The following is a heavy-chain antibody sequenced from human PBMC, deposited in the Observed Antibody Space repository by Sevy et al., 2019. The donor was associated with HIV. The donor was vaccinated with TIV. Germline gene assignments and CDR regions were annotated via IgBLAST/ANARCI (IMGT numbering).Heavy chain of an antibody. CDR3: ARVDSCGGDCYYFDY. D-gene: IGHD2-21*02. Sequence: ASVKVSCTASGYTFTDYYIHWVRQAPGQGLECMGIINPNGGGTNYAQSFQGRVTMTRDTSTSTVYMELSSLRSEDSAVYYCARVDSCGGDCYYFDYWAQGTLVTVSS. V-gene: IGHV1-46*01. CDR1: GYTFTDYY. CDR2: INPNGGGT. J-gene: IGHJ4*02.